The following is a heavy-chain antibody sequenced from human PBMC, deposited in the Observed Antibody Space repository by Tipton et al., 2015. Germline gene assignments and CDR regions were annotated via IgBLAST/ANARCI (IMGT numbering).Heavy chain of an antibody. CDR1: GYSISSGYY. V-gene: IGHV4-38-2*01. D-gene: IGHD6-6*01. J-gene: IGHJ4*02. CDR2: IFHRGDT. Sequence: TLSLTCDVSGYSISSGYYWGWIRQPPGKGLEWIGSIFHRGDTNYNPSLKSRVTISLDTSKNQFSLKLSSVTAADTAVYYCARHRPYSSSGADYFDYWGQGTLVTVSS. CDR3: ARHRPYSSSGADYFDY.